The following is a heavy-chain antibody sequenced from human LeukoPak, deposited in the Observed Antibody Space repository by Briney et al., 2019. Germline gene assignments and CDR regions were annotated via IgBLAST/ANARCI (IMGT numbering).Heavy chain of an antibody. CDR1: GGSISSGGYS. CDR2: IYYSGST. D-gene: IGHD1-7*01. V-gene: IGHV4-30-4*07. CDR3: ASYNWNYVYFDY. J-gene: IGHJ4*02. Sequence: PSETLSLTCAVSGGSISSGGYSWSWIRQPPGKGLEWIGYIYYSGSTYYNPSLKSRVTISVDTSKNRFSLKLSSVTAADTAVYYCASYNWNYVYFDYWGQGTLVTVSS.